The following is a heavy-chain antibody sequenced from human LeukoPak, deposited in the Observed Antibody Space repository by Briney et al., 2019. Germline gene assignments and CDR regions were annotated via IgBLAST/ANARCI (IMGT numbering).Heavy chain of an antibody. Sequence: GGSLRLSCAASGFTFSSYSMNWVRQAPGKGLEWVAVISYDGSYKYYADSVKGRFTISRDNSKNTVYLQMNSLRAEDTAVYYCARGARKGDDYGGFFDYWGQGTLVTVSS. CDR3: ARGARKGDDYGGFFDY. V-gene: IGHV3-30*03. CDR1: GFTFSSYS. D-gene: IGHD4-23*01. CDR2: ISYDGSYK. J-gene: IGHJ4*02.